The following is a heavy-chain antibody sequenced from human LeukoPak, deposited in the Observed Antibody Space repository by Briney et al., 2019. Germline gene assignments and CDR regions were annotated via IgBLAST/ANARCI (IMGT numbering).Heavy chain of an antibody. CDR2: INPNSGAT. Sequence: ASVKVSCKASGYTFTGYYMHWVRRAPGQGLEWMGWINPNSGATNYPQKFQGRVTMTGDTSISTAYMELSSLRSDDTAGYCCARGEVDSSGWDCFHFWGQGTLVTVSS. D-gene: IGHD6-19*01. J-gene: IGHJ4*02. V-gene: IGHV1-2*02. CDR1: GYTFTGYY. CDR3: ARGEVDSSGWDCFHF.